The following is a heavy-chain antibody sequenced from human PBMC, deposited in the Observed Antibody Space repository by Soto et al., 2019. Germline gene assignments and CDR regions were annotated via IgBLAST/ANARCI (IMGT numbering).Heavy chain of an antibody. J-gene: IGHJ6*02. CDR1: GYTFTSYD. CDR2: MNPNSGNT. V-gene: IGHV1-8*01. CDR3: ARICSEQLVHYYYYGMDV. Sequence: QVQLVQSGAEVKKPGASVKVSCKASGYTFTSYDINWLRQATGQGLEWMGWMNPNSGNTGYAQKFQGRVTMTRNTSIRTAYMELSSLRSEDTAVYYWARICSEQLVHYYYYGMDVWGQGTTVTVSS. D-gene: IGHD6-6*01.